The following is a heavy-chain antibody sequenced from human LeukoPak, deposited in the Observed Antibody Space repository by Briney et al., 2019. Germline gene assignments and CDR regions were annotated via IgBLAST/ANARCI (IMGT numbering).Heavy chain of an antibody. D-gene: IGHD3-9*01. V-gene: IGHV3-43*01. Sequence: GGSLRLSCAASGFTFDDYTMHWVRQAPGKGLEWVSLISWDGGSTYYADSVKGRFTISRDNSRNSLYLQMNSLRTEDTALYYCAKDAGYYDILTGLFDYWGQGTLVTVSS. CDR2: ISWDGGST. CDR1: GFTFDDYT. CDR3: AKDAGYYDILTGLFDY. J-gene: IGHJ4*02.